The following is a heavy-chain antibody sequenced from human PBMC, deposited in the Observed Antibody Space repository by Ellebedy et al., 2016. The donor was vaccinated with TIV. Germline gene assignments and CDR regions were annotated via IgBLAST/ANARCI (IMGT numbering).Heavy chain of an antibody. CDR3: ARESYQYYYDSSGYRGIYYMDV. V-gene: IGHV3-21*01. CDR2: ISSSSSYI. CDR1: GFTFSSYS. Sequence: GESLKISXAASGFTFSSYSMNWVRQAPGKGLEWVSSISSSSSYIYYADSVKGRFTISRDNAKNSLYLQMNSLRAEDTAVYYCARESYQYYYDSSGYRGIYYMDVWGKGTTVTVSS. J-gene: IGHJ6*03. D-gene: IGHD3-22*01.